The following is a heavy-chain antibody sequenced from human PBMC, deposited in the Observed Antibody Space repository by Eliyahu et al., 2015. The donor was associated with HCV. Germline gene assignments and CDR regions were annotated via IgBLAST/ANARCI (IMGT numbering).Heavy chain of an antibody. J-gene: IGHJ6*02. Sequence: VQLQESGPGLVKPSETLSLTCTVSGGSISSYYWSWIRQPPGKRLEWIGYIYYSGSTTYNPSLESRVTISVDTSTNQFSLKLTSVTAADTAVYYCARGDGYNNDYYYGMDVWGQGTTVTVSS. CDR2: IYYSGST. CDR1: GGSISSYY. V-gene: IGHV4-59*01. D-gene: IGHD5-24*01. CDR3: ARGDGYNNDYYYGMDV.